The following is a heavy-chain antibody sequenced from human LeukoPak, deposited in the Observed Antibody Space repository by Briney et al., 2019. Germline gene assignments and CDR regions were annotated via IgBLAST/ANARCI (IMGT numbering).Heavy chain of an antibody. CDR2: IGTRDTSI. D-gene: IGHD2-2*01. CDR1: GFTFSYYA. J-gene: IGHJ4*02. CDR3: PPPIVVVPAATRGY. Sequence: GGSLRLSCAASGFTFSYYAMSWVRQAPGKGLVWVSVIGTRDTSIYYADSAKGRFTISRDNSKNMLYLQMNSLRAEDTAVYYCPPPIVVVPAATRGYWGQGTLVTVSS. V-gene: IGHV3-23*01.